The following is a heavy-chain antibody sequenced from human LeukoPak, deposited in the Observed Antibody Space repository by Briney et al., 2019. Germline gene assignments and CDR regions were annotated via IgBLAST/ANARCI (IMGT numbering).Heavy chain of an antibody. J-gene: IGHJ4*02. CDR2: IYYSGST. D-gene: IGHD3-9*01. Sequence: PSEALSLTCTVSGGSISSYYWSWIRQPPGKGLEWIGYIYYSGSTNYNPSLKSRVTISVKTSKNQFSLKLRSVTAADTAVYYCARVTGYTIEDYFDYWGQGTLVTVSS. V-gene: IGHV4-59*01. CDR1: GGSISSYY. CDR3: ARVTGYTIEDYFDY.